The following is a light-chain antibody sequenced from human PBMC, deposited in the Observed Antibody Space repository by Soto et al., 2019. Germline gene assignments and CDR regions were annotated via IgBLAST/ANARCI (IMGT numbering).Light chain of an antibody. Sequence: EIVLTQSPGTLSLSPGERATLSCRASQSVRSNYLAWYQQKPGQAPRLLIYGASSRATGVPDRFSGSGSGTDFTLTISRLEPEDFAVYYCQQYGSSPTFGGGTNVEIK. J-gene: IGKJ4*01. CDR1: QSVRSNY. CDR2: GAS. CDR3: QQYGSSPT. V-gene: IGKV3-20*01.